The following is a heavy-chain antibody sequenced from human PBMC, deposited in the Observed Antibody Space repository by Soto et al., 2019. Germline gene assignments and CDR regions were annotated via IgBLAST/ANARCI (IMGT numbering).Heavy chain of an antibody. CDR3: ARVPLRDCSGGSCYPKD. D-gene: IGHD2-15*01. V-gene: IGHV1-18*01. J-gene: IGHJ4*02. Sequence: QVQLVQSGAEVKKPGASVKVSCKASGYTFTSYGISWVRQAPGQGLAWMGWSSASNGNTNYAQKLQGRVTMTTDTSTSTAYMELRRLRSDDPAVYYCARVPLRDCSGGSCYPKDWGQGTLVTVSS. CDR2: SSASNGNT. CDR1: GYTFTSYG.